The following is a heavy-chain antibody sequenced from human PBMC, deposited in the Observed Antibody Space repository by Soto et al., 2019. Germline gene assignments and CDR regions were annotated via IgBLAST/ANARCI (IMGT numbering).Heavy chain of an antibody. CDR1: GFTFSSYA. CDR3: AREYSRVHRLHFDY. CDR2: ISYDGSNK. J-gene: IGHJ4*02. V-gene: IGHV3-30-3*01. D-gene: IGHD6-13*01. Sequence: GGSLRLSCAASGFTFSSYAMHWVRQAPGKGLEWVAVISYDGSNKYYADSVKGRFTISRDNSKNTLYLQMNSLRAEDTAVYYCAREYSRVHRLHFDYWGQGTLVTVSS.